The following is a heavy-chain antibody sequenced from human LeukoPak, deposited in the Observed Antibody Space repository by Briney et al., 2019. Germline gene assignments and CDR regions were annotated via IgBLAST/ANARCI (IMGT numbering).Heavy chain of an antibody. CDR1: GFTFSSYS. V-gene: IGHV3-48*01. Sequence: GGSLRLSCAASGFTFSSYSMNWVRQAPGKGLEWVSYISSSSSTIYYADSVKGRFTISRDNAKNSLYLQMNSLRAEDTAVYYCARDANTLLLTYYYYYGMDVWGQGTTVTVSS. CDR3: ARDANTLLLTYYYYYGMDV. J-gene: IGHJ6*02. CDR2: ISSSSSTI. D-gene: IGHD2-15*01.